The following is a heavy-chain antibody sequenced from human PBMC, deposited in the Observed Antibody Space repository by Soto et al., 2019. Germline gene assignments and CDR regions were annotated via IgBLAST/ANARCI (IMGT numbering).Heavy chain of an antibody. CDR2: INSDGSST. V-gene: IGHV3-74*01. D-gene: IGHD6-13*01. Sequence: GGSLRLSCAASGFTFSSYWMHWVRQAPGKGLVGVSRINSDGSSTSYADSVKGRFTISRDNAKNTLYLQMNSLRAEDQAVYYCARTRSSSFDYWGQGTLVTVSS. CDR1: GFTFSSYW. CDR3: ARTRSSSFDY. J-gene: IGHJ4*02.